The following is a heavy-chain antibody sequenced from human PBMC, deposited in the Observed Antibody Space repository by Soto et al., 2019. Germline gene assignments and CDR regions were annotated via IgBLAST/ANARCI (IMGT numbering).Heavy chain of an antibody. Sequence: EVPLLESGGGLVQPGGSLRLSCAASGFTFSTNSMTWVRQAPGKGLEWVCGISGGGDSTHYADSVKGRFTISRDNSTTMVYLQMNSLTSDDTAVYFCSKWDGYGDQWGQGTLVTVSS. J-gene: IGHJ5*02. CDR3: SKWDGYGDQ. CDR2: ISGGGDST. V-gene: IGHV3-23*01. CDR1: GFTFSTNS. D-gene: IGHD5-12*01.